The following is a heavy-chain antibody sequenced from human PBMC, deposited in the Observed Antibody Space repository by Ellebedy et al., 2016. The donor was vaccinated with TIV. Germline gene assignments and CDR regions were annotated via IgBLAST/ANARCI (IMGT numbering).Heavy chain of an antibody. CDR1: GFTFSSYW. Sequence: GESLKISXAASGFTFSSYWMHWVRQAPGKGLVWVSRINSDGSSTSYADSVKGRFTISRDNAKNTLYLQMNSLRAEDTAVYYCARDEVSSSSYYYYYYMDVWGKGTTVTVSS. V-gene: IGHV3-74*01. D-gene: IGHD6-6*01. CDR3: ARDEVSSSSYYYYYYMDV. J-gene: IGHJ6*03. CDR2: INSDGSST.